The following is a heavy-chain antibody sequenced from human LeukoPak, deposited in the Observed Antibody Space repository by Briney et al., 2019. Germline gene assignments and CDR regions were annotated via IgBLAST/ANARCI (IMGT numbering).Heavy chain of an antibody. Sequence: SETLSLTCTVSGGSISSSSYYWGWLRQPPGKGLEWIGSIYYSGSTYYNPSLKSRVTISVDTSKNQFSLKLSSVTAADTAVYYCARHFAPNPTISLEFDYWGQGTLVTVSS. CDR3: ARHFAPNPTISLEFDY. CDR1: GGSISSSSYY. CDR2: IYYSGST. D-gene: IGHD3-3*01. J-gene: IGHJ4*02. V-gene: IGHV4-39*01.